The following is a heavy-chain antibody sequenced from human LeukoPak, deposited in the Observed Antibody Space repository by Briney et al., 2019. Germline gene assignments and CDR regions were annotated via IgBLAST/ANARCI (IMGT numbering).Heavy chain of an antibody. CDR3: ARRSYNSPFRY. D-gene: IGHD1-26*01. V-gene: IGHV4-38-2*02. CDR1: NYSISTDYY. J-gene: IGHJ4*02. CDR2: MYHSGST. Sequence: SETLSLTCTVSNYSISTDYYWGWIRQPPGKGLEWIGTMYHSGSTYYNPSLKSRVTISVDTSKNQFSLKLSSVTAADTAVYYCARRSYNSPFRYWGQGTLVTVSS.